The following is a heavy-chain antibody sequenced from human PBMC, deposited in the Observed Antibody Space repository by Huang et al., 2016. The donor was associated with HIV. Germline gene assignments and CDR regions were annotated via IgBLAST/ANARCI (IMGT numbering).Heavy chain of an antibody. CDR3: AKPSGDYEFFDF. V-gene: IGHV3-30*18. J-gene: IGHJ4*02. D-gene: IGHD4-17*01. CDR2: ISNDGSRK. Sequence: QVHLEESGGGVVQPGRPLRLSCTASGFMFSTFGIDWVRQAPGKGLECVAGISNDGSRKYYVDSVKGRFTISRDNSKNIVYLQMNSLRPEDTAVYYCAKPSGDYEFFDFWGQGTVFTVSS. CDR1: GFMFSTFG.